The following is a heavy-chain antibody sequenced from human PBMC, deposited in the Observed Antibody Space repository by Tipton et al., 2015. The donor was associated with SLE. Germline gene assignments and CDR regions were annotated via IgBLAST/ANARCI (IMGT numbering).Heavy chain of an antibody. J-gene: IGHJ5*02. V-gene: IGHV3-33*01. D-gene: IGHD5-12*01. Sequence: SGFTFRSYGMHWVRQAPGKGLEWVAVIWFDGSNKDYADSVKGRFTISRDNSKNTLYLQMNSLRAEDTAVYYCARSAYDSLEPWGQGTLVTVSS. CDR2: IWFDGSNK. CDR1: GFTFRSYG. CDR3: ARSAYDSLEP.